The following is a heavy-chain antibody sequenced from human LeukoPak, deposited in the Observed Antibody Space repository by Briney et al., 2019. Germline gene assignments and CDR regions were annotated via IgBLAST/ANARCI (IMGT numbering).Heavy chain of an antibody. J-gene: IGHJ3*02. V-gene: IGHV4-61*02. CDR1: GGSISSGSYY. D-gene: IGHD3-22*01. CDR2: IYTSGTT. CDR3: AREYYDSNKAPAFDI. Sequence: SETLSLTCTVSGGSISSGSYYWSWIRQSAGKGLEWIGRIYTSGTTNSNPSLKSRVTISVDTSKNQFSLKLSSVTAADTAVYYCAREYYDSNKAPAFDIWGQGTMVTVSS.